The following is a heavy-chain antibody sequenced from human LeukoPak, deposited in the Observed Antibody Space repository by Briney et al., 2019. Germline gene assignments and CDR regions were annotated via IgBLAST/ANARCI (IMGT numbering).Heavy chain of an antibody. V-gene: IGHV4-59*01. D-gene: IGHD6-6*01. CDR2: IYYSGST. CDR1: GGSISSYS. J-gene: IGHJ6*02. CDR3: ARDPSSLYYYYGMDV. Sequence: NPSETLSLTCTVSGGSISSYSWSWIRQPPGKGLEWIGYIYYSGSTNYNPSLKGRVTISVDTPKNQFSLKLSSVTAADTAVYYCARDPSSLYYYYGMDVWGQGTTVTVSS.